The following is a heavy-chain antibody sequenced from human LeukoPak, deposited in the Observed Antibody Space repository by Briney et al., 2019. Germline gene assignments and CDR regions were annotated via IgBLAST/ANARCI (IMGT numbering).Heavy chain of an antibody. J-gene: IGHJ6*02. CDR1: GYSFTSYW. CDR3: ARRIGFIIPGVDV. CDR2: IYTGDSDT. D-gene: IGHD3-3*01. Sequence: GESLKISCRGSGYSFTSYWIGWVRQMPGKGLEWMGIIYTGDSDTRYSPSFQGQVTISADKSISTAYLQWSSLKASDTAMYYCARRIGFIIPGVDVWGQGTTVTVSS. V-gene: IGHV5-51*01.